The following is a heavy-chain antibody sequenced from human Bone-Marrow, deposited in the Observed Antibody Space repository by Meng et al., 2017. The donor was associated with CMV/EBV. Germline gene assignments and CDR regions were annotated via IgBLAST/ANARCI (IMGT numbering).Heavy chain of an antibody. CDR2: ISGSGGST. CDR1: GFTFSSYA. V-gene: IGHV3-23*01. Sequence: GESLKISCAASGFTFSSYAMSWVRQAPGKGLEWVSAISGSGGSTYYADSVKGRFTISRDNSKNTLYLQMNSLRAEDTAVYYCAKDTIAEYYYDSSGYYLGWAFDIWGQGTMVTGSS. J-gene: IGHJ3*02. CDR3: AKDTIAEYYYDSSGYYLGWAFDI. D-gene: IGHD3-22*01.